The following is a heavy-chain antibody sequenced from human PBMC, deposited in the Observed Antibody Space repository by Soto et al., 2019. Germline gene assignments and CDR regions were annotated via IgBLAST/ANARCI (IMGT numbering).Heavy chain of an antibody. J-gene: IGHJ4*02. Sequence: EVQLAESGGGLVQPGGSLRLSCAASGFTFSSHWMHWVRQAPGKGLVWVSRIIGDGNEITYADSVKGRFTISRDNAKNTVILQMNSLRAEDTAVYYCVRGHVRGNDRHVDYWGQGTLVTVSS. CDR1: GFTFSSHW. D-gene: IGHD3-16*02. V-gene: IGHV3-74*01. CDR2: IIGDGNEI. CDR3: VRGHVRGNDRHVDY.